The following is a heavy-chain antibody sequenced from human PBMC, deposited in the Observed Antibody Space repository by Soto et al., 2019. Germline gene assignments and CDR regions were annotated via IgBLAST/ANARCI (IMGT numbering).Heavy chain of an antibody. V-gene: IGHV1-46*03. CDR3: ASSSGWQFDY. CDR2: INPSGGST. D-gene: IGHD6-19*01. J-gene: IGHJ4*02. CDR1: GYTFTSYY. Sequence: QVQLVQSGAEVKKPGASVKVSCKASGYTFTSYYMHWVRQAPGQGLEWMGIINPSGGSTSYAQKFQGSVNLNRDTSTSTVYRELSSLRSEDTAVYYCASSSGWQFDYWGQGTLVTVSS.